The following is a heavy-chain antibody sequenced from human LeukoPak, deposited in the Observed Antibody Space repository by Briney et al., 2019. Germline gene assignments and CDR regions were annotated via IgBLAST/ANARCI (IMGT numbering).Heavy chain of an antibody. CDR2: IYPGDSDT. J-gene: IGHJ3*02. CDR3: ARGIVIRGGSYQGAFDI. D-gene: IGHD1-26*01. CDR1: GHSFTSYW. Sequence: GESLKISCKGSGHSFTSYWIGWVRQMPGKGLEWMGIIYPGDSDTRYSPSFQGQVTISADKSISTAYLQWSSLKASDTAMYYCARGIVIRGGSYQGAFDIWGQGTMVTVSS. V-gene: IGHV5-51*01.